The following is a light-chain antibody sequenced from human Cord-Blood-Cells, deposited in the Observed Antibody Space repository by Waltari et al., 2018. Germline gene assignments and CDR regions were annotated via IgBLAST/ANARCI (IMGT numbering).Light chain of an antibody. CDR2: AAS. J-gene: IGKJ5*01. V-gene: IGKV1-39*01. CDR1: QSISSY. Sequence: DIQMTQSPSSLSASVGDRVTITCRASQSISSYLNWYQQKPGKAPKRLIYAASSLQSGVPSRCSGSGSGTDFTLTISSLQPEDFATYYCQQSYSTITFGQGTRLEIK. CDR3: QQSYSTIT.